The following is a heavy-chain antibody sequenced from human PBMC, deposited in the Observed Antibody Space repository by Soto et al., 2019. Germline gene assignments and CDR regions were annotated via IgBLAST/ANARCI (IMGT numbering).Heavy chain of an antibody. J-gene: IGHJ5*02. CDR1: GYTFTSYA. CDR3: ARALTIFGVVIIAPVYNWFDP. V-gene: IGHV1-3*01. D-gene: IGHD3-3*01. Sequence: QVQLVQSGAEVKKPGASVKVSCKASGYTFTSYAMHWVRQAPGQRLEWMGWINAGNGNTKYSQKFQDRVTITSDTFATTAYMELTSLRSEDTALYYCARALTIFGVVIIAPVYNWFDPWGQGTLVTVSS. CDR2: INAGNGNT.